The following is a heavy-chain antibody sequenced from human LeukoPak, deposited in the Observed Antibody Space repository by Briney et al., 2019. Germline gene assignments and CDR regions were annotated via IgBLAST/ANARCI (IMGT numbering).Heavy chain of an antibody. CDR1: GGSISSGSYY. CDR3: AREGAYCSSTSCNWFDP. V-gene: IGHV4-61*02. D-gene: IGHD2-2*01. Sequence: PSETLSLTCTVSGGSISSGSYYWSWIRQPAGKGLEWIGRIYTSGSTNYNPSLKSRVTISVDTSKNQFSLKLSSVTAADTAVYCCAREGAYCSSTSCNWFDPWGQGTLVTVSS. J-gene: IGHJ5*02. CDR2: IYTSGST.